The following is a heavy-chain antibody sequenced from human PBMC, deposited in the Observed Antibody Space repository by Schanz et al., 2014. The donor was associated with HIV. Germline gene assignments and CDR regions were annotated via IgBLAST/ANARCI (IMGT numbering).Heavy chain of an antibody. Sequence: VQVVESGGGLVQSGGSLRLSCAASGFNFNNYAMTWVRQAPGKGLEWLAVISYDGRNKKFANSVKGRFTISRDNSKNTVYLQAKSLRPEDTAVYYCAKDRNQYDSRYIGKGNYYYYYGMDVWGQGTTVTVSS. V-gene: IGHV3-30*18. CDR3: AKDRNQYDSRYIGKGNYYYYYGMDV. D-gene: IGHD3-22*01. CDR2: ISYDGRNK. CDR1: GFNFNNYA. J-gene: IGHJ6*02.